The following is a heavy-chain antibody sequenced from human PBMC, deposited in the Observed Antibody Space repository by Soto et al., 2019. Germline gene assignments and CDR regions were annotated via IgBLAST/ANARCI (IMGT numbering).Heavy chain of an antibody. D-gene: IGHD3-22*01. Sequence: GGSLRPSCAASGFTFSSYAMSWVSQAPGKGLEWVSAISGSGGRTYYADSVKGRFTISRDNSKNTLYLQMNSLRAEDTAVYYCAKDYYDSSGYPPRPFDYWGQGTLVTVSS. V-gene: IGHV3-23*01. CDR1: GFTFSSYA. J-gene: IGHJ4*02. CDR2: ISGSGGRT. CDR3: AKDYYDSSGYPPRPFDY.